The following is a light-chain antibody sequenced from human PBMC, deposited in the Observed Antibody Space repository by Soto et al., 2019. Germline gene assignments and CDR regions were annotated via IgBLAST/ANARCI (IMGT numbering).Light chain of an antibody. Sequence: EIVLTQSPCTLALSPGERATLSCKPSQSRGSNFLAWYQHKPGQVPRLLSYASSNRATGIPDRFSGSASGTDFTLTSSGVAAEYGAVYYRQPYHNPRNFGQGTRLEIK. V-gene: IGKV3-20*01. CDR1: QSRGSNF. J-gene: IGKJ5*01. CDR2: ASS. CDR3: QPYHNPRN.